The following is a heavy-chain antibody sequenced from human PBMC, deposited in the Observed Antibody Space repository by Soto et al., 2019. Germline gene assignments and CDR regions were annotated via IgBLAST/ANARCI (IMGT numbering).Heavy chain of an antibody. CDR1: GASISDKDW. D-gene: IGHD3-16*01. CDR2: IYHGGSI. V-gene: IGHV4-4*02. J-gene: IGHJ4*02. CDR3: ARDHDYGRTWAFDY. Sequence: PSETLSLTCAVSGASISDKDWWNWVRQPPGKGLEWIGEIYHGGSINYNPSLKSRVTISLDKSKNQLSLRLSSVTAADTAVYYCARDHDYGRTWAFDYWGQGTLVTVSS.